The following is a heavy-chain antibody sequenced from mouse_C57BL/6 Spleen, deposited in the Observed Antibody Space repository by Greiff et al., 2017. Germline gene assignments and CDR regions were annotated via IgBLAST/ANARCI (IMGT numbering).Heavy chain of an antibody. D-gene: IGHD1-1*01. V-gene: IGHV14-4*01. CDR3: KAVVAYDFDN. J-gene: IGHJ2*01. CDR2: IDPVNGDT. Sequence: VQLKESGAELVRPGASVKLSCTASGFNIKDDYMHWVKQRPEQGLEWFGWIDPVNGDTEYASKFQGKTTITAETSSNTAYLQLSSLTSEDTAVYYWKAVVAYDFDNWGQGTTLTVSS. CDR1: GFNIKDDY.